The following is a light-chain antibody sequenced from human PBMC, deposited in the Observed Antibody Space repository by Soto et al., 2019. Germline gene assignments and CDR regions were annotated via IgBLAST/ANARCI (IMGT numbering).Light chain of an antibody. Sequence: IVLTQSPGPLSLSQGARATLSHRASQSVSSYLAWYQQKPGQAPRLLIYGASSRATGIPDRVSGSESGTDFTRPIPRQVPNDYAEYYCRHYGTFGQGTRLEIK. V-gene: IGKV3-20*01. CDR2: GAS. J-gene: IGKJ5*01. CDR3: RHYGT. CDR1: QSVSSY.